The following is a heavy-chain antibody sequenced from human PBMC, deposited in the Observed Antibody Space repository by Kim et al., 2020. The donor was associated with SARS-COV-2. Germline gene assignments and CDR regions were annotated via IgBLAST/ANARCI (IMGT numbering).Heavy chain of an antibody. CDR2: IYYSGST. V-gene: IGHV4-31*03. D-gene: IGHD6-19*01. J-gene: IGHJ6*02. CDR3: AREGSGWPPTPTYYYYGMDV. CDR1: GGSISSGGYY. Sequence: SETLSLTCTVSGGSISSGGYYWSWIRQHPGKGLEWIGDIYYSGSTYYNPSLKSRVTISVDTSKNQFSLKLSSVTAADTAVYYCAREGSGWPPTPTYYYYGMDVWGQGTTVTVSS.